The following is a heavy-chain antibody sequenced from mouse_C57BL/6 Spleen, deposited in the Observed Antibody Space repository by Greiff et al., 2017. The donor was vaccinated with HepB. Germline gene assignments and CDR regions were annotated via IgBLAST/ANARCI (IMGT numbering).Heavy chain of an antibody. D-gene: IGHD3-3*01. J-gene: IGHJ4*01. Sequence: VQLQQSGPELVKPGASVKISCKASGYAFSSSWMNWVKQRPGKGLEWIGRIYPGDGDTNYNGKFKGKATLTADKSSRTAYMQLRSLTSEDSAVYFCARWGRSYAMDYWGQGTSVTVSS. CDR1: GYAFSSSW. CDR2: IYPGDGDT. CDR3: ARWGRSYAMDY. V-gene: IGHV1-82*01.